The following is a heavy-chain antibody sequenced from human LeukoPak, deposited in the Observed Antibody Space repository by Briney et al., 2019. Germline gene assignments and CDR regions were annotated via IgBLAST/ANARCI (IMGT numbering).Heavy chain of an antibody. CDR1: GGSISSGSNY. V-gene: IGHV4-61*02. D-gene: IGHD5-18*01. J-gene: IGHJ4*02. Sequence: PSEALSLTCTVSGGSISSGSNYWSWIRQPAGKGLEWIGRIYTSGSTNYNPSLKSRVTISVDTSKNQFSLKLSSVTAADTAVYYCARDGIQLWHFDYWGQGTLVTVSS. CDR2: IYTSGST. CDR3: ARDGIQLWHFDY.